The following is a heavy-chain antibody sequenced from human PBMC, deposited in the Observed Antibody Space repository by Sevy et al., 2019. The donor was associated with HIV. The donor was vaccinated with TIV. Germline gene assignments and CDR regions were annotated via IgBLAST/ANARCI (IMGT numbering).Heavy chain of an antibody. J-gene: IGHJ5*02. D-gene: IGHD3-10*01. CDR2: INPNSGGT. CDR3: ARVTPSMVRGVIRKTNWFDP. V-gene: IGHV1-2*02. Sequence: ASVKVSCKASGYTFTGYYMHWVRQAPGQGLEWMGWINPNSGGTNYAQKFQGRVTMTRDTSISTAYMVLSRLRSDDTAVYYCARVTPSMVRGVIRKTNWFDPWGQGTLVTVSS. CDR1: GYTFTGYY.